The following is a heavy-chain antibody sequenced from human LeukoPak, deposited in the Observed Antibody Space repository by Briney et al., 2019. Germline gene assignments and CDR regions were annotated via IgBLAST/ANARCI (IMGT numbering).Heavy chain of an antibody. CDR1: GGVFTDYY. J-gene: IGHJ4*02. CDR2: INHRGSN. CDR3: ARGWYCSRGRFYFLDS. V-gene: IGHV4-34*01. Sequence: SETLSLTCAVYGGVFTDYYWSWIRQPPGGGLEWIGEINHRGSNNYNASLKSRLTMSVESSKNQIFLRLNSVTAADTALYYCARGWYCSRGRFYFLDSWGQGTLVTVSS. D-gene: IGHD2-15*01.